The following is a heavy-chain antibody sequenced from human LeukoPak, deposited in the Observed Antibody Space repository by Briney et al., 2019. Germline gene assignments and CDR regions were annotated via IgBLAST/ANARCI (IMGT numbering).Heavy chain of an antibody. D-gene: IGHD1-26*01. CDR1: GGSFSGYY. Sequence: KTSETLSLTCAVYGGSFSGYYWSWIRQPPGKGLEWIGEINHSGSTNYNPSLKSRATISVDTSKNQFSLKLSSVTAADTAVYYCATSGSYRLGYWGQGTLVTVSS. J-gene: IGHJ4*02. CDR2: INHSGST. CDR3: ATSGSYRLGY. V-gene: IGHV4-34*01.